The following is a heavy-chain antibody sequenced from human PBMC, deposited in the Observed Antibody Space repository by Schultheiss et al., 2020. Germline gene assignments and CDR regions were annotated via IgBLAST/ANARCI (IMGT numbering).Heavy chain of an antibody. CDR1: GFTFRNAW. J-gene: IGHJ4*02. V-gene: IGHV3-15*01. D-gene: IGHD3-22*01. CDR3: IASSGYYFDY. CDR2: IKSKSDGGTT. Sequence: GGSLRLSCAASGFTFRNAWMSWVRQAPGKGLELVGRIKSKSDGGTTDYAAPVKGRFTISRDDSKNTLHLQMSSLKTEDTAVYYCIASSGYYFDYWGQGTLVTVSS.